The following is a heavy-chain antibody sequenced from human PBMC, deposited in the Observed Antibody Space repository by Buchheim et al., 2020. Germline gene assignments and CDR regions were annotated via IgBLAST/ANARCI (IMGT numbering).Heavy chain of an antibody. J-gene: IGHJ4*02. V-gene: IGHV3-33*01. Sequence: QVQLVESGGSVVQPGGSLRLSCAASGFDFNNYAMHWVRQVPGKGLEWVAVMYYDGKNEFYGDSVRGRFHISRDNSERMLYLQMNNLRAEDTAIYYCATDPYASAWYYFDNWGQGT. D-gene: IGHD6-19*01. CDR3: ATDPYASAWYYFDN. CDR1: GFDFNNYA. CDR2: MYYDGKNE.